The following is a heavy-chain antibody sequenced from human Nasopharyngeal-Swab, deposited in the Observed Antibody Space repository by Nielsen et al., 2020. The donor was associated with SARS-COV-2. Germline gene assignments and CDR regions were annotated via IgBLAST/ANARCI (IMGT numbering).Heavy chain of an antibody. Sequence: SLRLSCAASGFIFGDYAMHWVRQAPGKGLEWVSGISWNSGSIGYADSVKGRFTISRDNAKNSLYLQMNSLRGEDTALYYCAKEGSGGYNYYYMDVWGQGTTVTVSS. D-gene: IGHD1-26*01. CDR1: GFIFGDYA. CDR3: AKEGSGGYNYYYMDV. V-gene: IGHV3-9*01. CDR2: ISWNSGSI. J-gene: IGHJ6*02.